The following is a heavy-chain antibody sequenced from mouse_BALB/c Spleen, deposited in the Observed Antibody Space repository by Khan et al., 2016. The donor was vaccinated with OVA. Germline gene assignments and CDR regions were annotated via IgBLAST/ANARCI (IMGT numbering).Heavy chain of an antibody. V-gene: IGHV9-4*02. CDR3: ASGYGYGWYFDV. D-gene: IGHD2-2*01. CDR1: GYTFTTAG. Sequence: QIQLVQSGPELKKPGETVRISYKASGYTFTTAGMQWVQKMPGKGLKWIGWINTHSGVPKYAEDFKGRFAFSLETSASTAYLQITNLKNEDTATYFCASGYGYGWYFDVWGAGTTVTVSS. CDR2: INTHSGVP. J-gene: IGHJ1*01.